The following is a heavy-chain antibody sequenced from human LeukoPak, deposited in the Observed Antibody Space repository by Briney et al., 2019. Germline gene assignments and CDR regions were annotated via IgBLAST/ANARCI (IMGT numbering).Heavy chain of an antibody. D-gene: IGHD1-1*01. CDR2: ISGNGGVI. J-gene: IGHJ4*02. V-gene: IGHV3-11*04. CDR1: GFTFSDYY. Sequence: GGSLRLSCAASGFTFSDYYMTWVRQAPGKGLEWLSYISGNGGVIQYADSVKGRFTISRDNAKNLLYLQMDSLRVEDTAIYYCARDPRTVRIWGQGTLVTVSS. CDR3: ARDPRTVRI.